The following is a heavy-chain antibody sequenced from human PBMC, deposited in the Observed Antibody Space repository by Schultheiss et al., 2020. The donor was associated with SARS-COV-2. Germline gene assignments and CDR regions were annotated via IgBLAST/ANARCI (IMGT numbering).Heavy chain of an antibody. V-gene: IGHV5-51*01. CDR2: IYPGDSDT. CDR1: GYSFTSYW. Sequence: GGSLRLSCKGSGYSFTSYWIGWVRQMPGKGLEWMGIIYPGDSDTRYNPSFQGQVTISVDKSINTAYLQWSSLKASDTAMYYCARRCSGGSCYDYWGQGTLVTVSS. CDR3: ARRCSGGSCYDY. D-gene: IGHD2-15*01. J-gene: IGHJ4*02.